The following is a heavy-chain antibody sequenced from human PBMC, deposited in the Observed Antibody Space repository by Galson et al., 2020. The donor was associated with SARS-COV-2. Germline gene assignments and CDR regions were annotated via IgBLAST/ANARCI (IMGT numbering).Heavy chain of an antibody. D-gene: IGHD1-26*01. Sequence: SGPPLVKPTQTLTLTSTFSGFSLNSSGVGVAWIRQPPGRALAWLAHIFWDGDTRYSPSLQSRLALTKDPSKNQVVLTMTNMDPVDRATYDCAQRVSGSYWDWGQGTLVTVSS. J-gene: IGHJ4*02. CDR1: GFSLNSSGVG. CDR2: IFWDGDT. V-gene: IGHV2-5*02. CDR3: AQRVSGSYWD.